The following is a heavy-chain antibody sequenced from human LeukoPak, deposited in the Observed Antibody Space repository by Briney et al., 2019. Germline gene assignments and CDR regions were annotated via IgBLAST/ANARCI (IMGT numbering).Heavy chain of an antibody. D-gene: IGHD2-2*02. J-gene: IGHJ3*02. CDR3: ARGPYCSSTSCFTLGAFDI. CDR1: GFTFRSYA. CDR2: ISGSGNST. V-gene: IGHV3-23*01. Sequence: GGSLRLSCAASGFTFRSYAMTWVRQAPGKGLEWVSGISGSGNSTYYADSVRGRFTISRDKSKDALYVQINNLRAEDTAMYYCARGPYCSSTSCFTLGAFDIWGQGTMVTVSS.